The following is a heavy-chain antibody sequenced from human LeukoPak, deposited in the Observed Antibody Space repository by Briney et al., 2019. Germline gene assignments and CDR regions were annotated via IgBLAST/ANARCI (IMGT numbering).Heavy chain of an antibody. D-gene: IGHD5-12*01. CDR2: ISYDGSNK. V-gene: IGHV3-30*04. Sequence: GGSLRLSCVASGFTFSSYAMHWVRQAPGKGLEWVAVISYDGSNKYCADSVKGRFTISRDNSKNTLYLLMNSLRAEDTAVYYCARDIVATIFDYWGQGTLVTVSS. CDR3: ARDIVATIFDY. J-gene: IGHJ4*02. CDR1: GFTFSSYA.